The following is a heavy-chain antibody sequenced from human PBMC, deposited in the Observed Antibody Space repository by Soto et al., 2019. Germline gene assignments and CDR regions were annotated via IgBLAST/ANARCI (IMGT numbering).Heavy chain of an antibody. V-gene: IGHV4-34*01. D-gene: IGHD4-4*01. CDR3: ARWAVTTTYYYYGMDV. Sequence: QVQLQQWGAGLLKPSETLSLTCAVYGGSFSGYYWSWIRQPPGKGLEWIGEINHSGSTNYNPSLKSRVTRSVVTSKNQFSLKLRSVTAADTAVYYCARWAVTTTYYYYGMDVWGQGTTVTVSS. J-gene: IGHJ6*02. CDR2: INHSGST. CDR1: GGSFSGYY.